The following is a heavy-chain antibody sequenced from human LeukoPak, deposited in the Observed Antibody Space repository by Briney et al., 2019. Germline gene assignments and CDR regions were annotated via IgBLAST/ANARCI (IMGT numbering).Heavy chain of an antibody. Sequence: GGSLRLSCAASGFTFSSYGMHWVRQAPGKGLEWVAVISYDGSNKYYADSVKGRFTISRDNSKNTLYLQMNSLRAEDTAVYYCARGLDYDSSGYTEYFQHWGQGTLVTVSS. D-gene: IGHD3-22*01. CDR3: ARGLDYDSSGYTEYFQH. CDR1: GFTFSSYG. V-gene: IGHV3-30*03. CDR2: ISYDGSNK. J-gene: IGHJ1*01.